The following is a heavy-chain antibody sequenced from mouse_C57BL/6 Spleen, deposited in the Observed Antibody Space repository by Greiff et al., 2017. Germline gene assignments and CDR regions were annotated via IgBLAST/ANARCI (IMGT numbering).Heavy chain of an antibody. V-gene: IGHV1-82*01. D-gene: IGHD1-1*02. Sequence: QVQLQQSGPELVKPGASVKISCKASGYAFSSSWMNWVKQRPGKGLEWIGRIYPGDGDTNYNGKFKGKATLTADKSSSTAYMQLSSLTSEDSAVYFCARLILTGRDYWGQGTTLTVSS. CDR1: GYAFSSSW. CDR2: IYPGDGDT. J-gene: IGHJ2*01. CDR3: ARLILTGRDY.